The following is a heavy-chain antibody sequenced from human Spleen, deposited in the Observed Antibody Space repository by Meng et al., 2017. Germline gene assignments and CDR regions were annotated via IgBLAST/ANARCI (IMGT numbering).Heavy chain of an antibody. Sequence: EGQLVEAGGVVVQPGGSLRLSCAASGFTFDDYAMHWVRQAPGKGLEWVSLITWEGGRRHYADSVKGRFTISRDNSKNSLYLQMSGLRIDDTGVYYCTWDDKAVSDYWGQGTLVTVSS. J-gene: IGHJ4*02. D-gene: IGHD3-9*01. CDR3: TWDDKAVSDY. CDR1: GFTFDDYA. CDR2: ITWEGGRR. V-gene: IGHV3-43D*04.